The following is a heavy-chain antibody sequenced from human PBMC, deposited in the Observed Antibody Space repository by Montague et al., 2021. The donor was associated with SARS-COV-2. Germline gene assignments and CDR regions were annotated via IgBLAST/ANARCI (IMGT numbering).Heavy chain of an antibody. CDR3: ARGSRVVGITPGFRY. Sequence: SETLSLTCAVYRGSFHIFSWGWIRQSPGKGLEWIGETDHSGNTTYNPSLKSRVTISVDTSKNQFSLNLTSVTAADTAMYYCARGSRVVGITPGFRYWGQGTQVAVSS. CDR2: TDHSGNT. CDR1: RGSFHIFS. V-gene: IGHV4-34*01. J-gene: IGHJ4*02. D-gene: IGHD2-21*01.